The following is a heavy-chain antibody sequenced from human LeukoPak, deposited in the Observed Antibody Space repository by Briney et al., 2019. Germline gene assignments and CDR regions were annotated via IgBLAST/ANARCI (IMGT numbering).Heavy chain of an antibody. J-gene: IGHJ4*02. CDR3: ARDNYDSSGYFY. CDR1: GFTSTNYA. V-gene: IGHV3-21*01. D-gene: IGHD3-22*01. Sequence: GGSLRLSCAASGFTSTNYAMNWDRQAPGKGLEWVSSISSSSSYIYYADSVKGRFTISRDNAKNSLYLQMNSLRAEDTAVYYCARDNYDSSGYFYWGQGTLVTVSS. CDR2: ISSSSSYI.